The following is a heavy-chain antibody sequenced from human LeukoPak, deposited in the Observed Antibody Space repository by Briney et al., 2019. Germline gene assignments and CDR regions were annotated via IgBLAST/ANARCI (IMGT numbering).Heavy chain of an antibody. CDR3: ARDNGVGEYYYYGMDV. J-gene: IGHJ6*02. CDR2: ISSSGSTI. V-gene: IGHV3-48*03. Sequence: PGGSLRLSCAASGFTFSSYEMNWVRQAPGKGLEWVSYISSSGSTIYYADSVKGRFTISRDNAKNSLYLQMNSLRAEDTAVYYCARDNGVGEYYYYGMDVWGQGTTVTVSS. D-gene: IGHD4-17*01. CDR1: GFTFSSYE.